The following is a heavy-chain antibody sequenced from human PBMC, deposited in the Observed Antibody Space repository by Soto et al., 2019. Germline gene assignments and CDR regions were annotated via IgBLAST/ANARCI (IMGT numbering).Heavy chain of an antibody. Sequence: SETLSLTCTVSGGSISSSSYYWGWIRQPPGKGLEWIGSIYYSGSTYYNPSLKSRVTISVDTSKNQFSLKLSSVTAADTAVYYCARLNSGYDPYYYYYYYMDVWGKGTTVTVSS. D-gene: IGHD5-12*01. J-gene: IGHJ6*03. CDR3: ARLNSGYDPYYYYYYYMDV. CDR2: IYYSGST. V-gene: IGHV4-39*01. CDR1: GGSISSSSYY.